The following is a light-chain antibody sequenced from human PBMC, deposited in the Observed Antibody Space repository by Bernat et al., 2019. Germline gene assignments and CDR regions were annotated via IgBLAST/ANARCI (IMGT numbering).Light chain of an antibody. CDR1: SSDIGGCND. J-gene: IGLJ1*01. CDR2: DIT. Sequence: QSALTQPHSVSGAPGQSVTISCTGTSSDIGGCNDVSWYQHHPGKAPKLLIYDITKWPSGVPDRFSGSKSGNTASLTISGLQAEDEADYYCWSYAGSYTFHVFGTGTKVTVL. V-gene: IGLV2-11*01. CDR3: WSYAGSYTFHV.